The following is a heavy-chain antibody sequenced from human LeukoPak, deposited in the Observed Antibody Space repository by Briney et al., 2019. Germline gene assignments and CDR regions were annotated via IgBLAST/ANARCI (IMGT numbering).Heavy chain of an antibody. CDR3: ARGGAVERYCSSTSCYWVDAFDI. CDR1: GYSFTSYW. D-gene: IGHD2-2*01. CDR2: IDPSDSYT. Sequence: GESLRISCQGSGYSFTSYWISWVRQMPGKGLEWMGRIDPSDSYTNYSPSFQGHVTISADKSISTAYLQWSSLEASDTAMYYCARGGAVERYCSSTSCYWVDAFDIWGQGTMVTVSS. V-gene: IGHV5-10-1*01. J-gene: IGHJ3*02.